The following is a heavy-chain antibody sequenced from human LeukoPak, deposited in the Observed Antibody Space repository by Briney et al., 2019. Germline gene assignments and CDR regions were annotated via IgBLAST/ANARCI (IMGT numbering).Heavy chain of an antibody. CDR2: IYPGDSDH. D-gene: IGHD3-10*01. Sequence: LGESLKISCKGSGYSFTNYWIGWVRQIPGKGLEWMGIIYPGDSDHRYIPSFQSQVTISADKSISTAYLQWSSLKASDTAMYYCARHALKPYGSGSYDYWGQGTLVTVSS. J-gene: IGHJ4*02. V-gene: IGHV5-51*01. CDR3: ARHALKPYGSGSYDY. CDR1: GYSFTNYW.